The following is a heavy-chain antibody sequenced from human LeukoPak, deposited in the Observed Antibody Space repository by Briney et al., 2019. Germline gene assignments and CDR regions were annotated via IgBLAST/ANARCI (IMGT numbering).Heavy chain of an antibody. CDR2: ISAYNGNT. J-gene: IGHJ4*02. Sequence: EASVKVSCKASGYTFTSYGISWVRQAPGQGLEWMGWISAYNGNTNYAQKLQGRVTMTTDTSTSTAYMELRSLRSDDTAVYYCARADIVVVVAATSVFDYWGQGTLVTVSS. CDR3: ARADIVVVVAATSVFDY. V-gene: IGHV1-18*01. D-gene: IGHD2-15*01. CDR1: GYTFTSYG.